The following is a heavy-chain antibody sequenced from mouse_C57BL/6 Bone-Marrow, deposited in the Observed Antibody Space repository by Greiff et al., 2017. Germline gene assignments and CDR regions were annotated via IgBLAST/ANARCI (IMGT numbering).Heavy chain of an antibody. V-gene: IGHV1-69*01. CDR3: ARDYGSSGDFDY. Sequence: VQLQQPGAELVMPGASVKLSCKASGYTFTSYWMHWVKQRPGQGLEWIGEIDPSDSYTNYNQKFKGKSTLTVDKSSSTADMQLSSLTSEDAAVYYCARDYGSSGDFDYWGQGTTLTVSS. CDR1: GYTFTSYW. CDR2: IDPSDSYT. J-gene: IGHJ2*01. D-gene: IGHD1-1*01.